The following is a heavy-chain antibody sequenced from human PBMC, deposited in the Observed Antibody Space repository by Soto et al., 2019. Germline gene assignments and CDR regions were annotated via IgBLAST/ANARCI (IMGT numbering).Heavy chain of an antibody. Sequence: EVQLVQSGAEVKKPGESLKISCKGSGYSFTSYWIGWVRQMPGKGLEWMGIIYPGDSDTRYSPSFQGQVTISADKSISTAYLQWSSLKASDTAMYYCARIPYDFWSGYSWSGFDYWGQGTLVTVSS. D-gene: IGHD3-3*01. CDR2: IYPGDSDT. V-gene: IGHV5-51*01. CDR1: GYSFTSYW. CDR3: ARIPYDFWSGYSWSGFDY. J-gene: IGHJ4*02.